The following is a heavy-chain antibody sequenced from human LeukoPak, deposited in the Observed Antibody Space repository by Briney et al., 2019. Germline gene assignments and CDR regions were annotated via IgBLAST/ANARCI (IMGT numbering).Heavy chain of an antibody. V-gene: IGHV4-59*08. Sequence: PPETLSLTCTVSGVPIRSYYWNWIRQPPGKGLEWIGKIFYSGSTNYNPSLKSRVIISVDTSKNQFSLKLSSVTAADTAVYYCARRQTETPDYGDYGSWFDPSGQGILDSVSS. CDR1: GVPIRSYY. J-gene: IGHJ5*02. D-gene: IGHD4-17*01. CDR2: IFYSGST. CDR3: ARRQTETPDYGDYGSWFDP.